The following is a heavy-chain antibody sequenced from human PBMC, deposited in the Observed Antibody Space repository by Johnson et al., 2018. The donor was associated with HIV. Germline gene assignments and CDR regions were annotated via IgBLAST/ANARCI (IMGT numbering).Heavy chain of an antibody. J-gene: IGHJ3*02. CDR1: GFSFSSYG. D-gene: IGHD2-2*01. V-gene: IGHV3-30*02. CDR3: AKSTQANILRESGPYGAFDI. Sequence: QMQLVESGGGVVQPGGSLRLSCVASGFSFSSYGIHWVRPAPGKGLEWLTFIQYNGPNKYSTDSVKGRFTVARDNSKKTLYVQMNSLRVEDTAVYYCAKSTQANILRESGPYGAFDIWGQGTMVTVSS. CDR2: IQYNGPNK.